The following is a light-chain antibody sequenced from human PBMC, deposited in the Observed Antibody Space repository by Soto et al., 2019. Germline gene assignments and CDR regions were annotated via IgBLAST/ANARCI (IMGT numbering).Light chain of an antibody. J-gene: IGKJ2*01. V-gene: IGKV3-20*01. Sequence: ENVLTQSPGTLSLSPGERATLSCRASQSIASTFLAWYQQKPGQAPRLLIYAASSRATGIPDRFSGIGSGTDFTLTISRLEPEDFAEYYCQQYDKSLYTFGQATKLEIK. CDR3: QQYDKSLYT. CDR1: QSIASTF. CDR2: AAS.